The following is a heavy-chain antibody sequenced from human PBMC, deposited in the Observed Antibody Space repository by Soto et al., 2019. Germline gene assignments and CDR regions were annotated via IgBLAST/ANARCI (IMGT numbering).Heavy chain of an antibody. J-gene: IGHJ4*02. V-gene: IGHV4-30-4*01. Sequence: SETLSLTCTVSVGSISSAGFYWSWIRQSPGKGLEWIGYIYDTGSTYYKPSLMSRVTISLDTSKNQFSLKLSSVTAADTAVYYCARDPPTIASAGREDYWGKGTLVTVDS. D-gene: IGHD6-13*01. CDR2: IYDTGST. CDR3: ARDPPTIASAGREDY. CDR1: VGSISSAGFY.